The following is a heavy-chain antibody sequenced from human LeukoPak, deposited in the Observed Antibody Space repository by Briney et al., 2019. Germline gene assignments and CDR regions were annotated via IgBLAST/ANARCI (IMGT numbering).Heavy chain of an antibody. CDR3: ASRSSSSWQYYFDY. V-gene: IGHV4-39*01. CDR1: GGSISSSSYY. CDR2: IYYSGST. D-gene: IGHD6-13*01. J-gene: IGHJ4*02. Sequence: SETLSLTCTVSGGSISSSSYYWGWIRQPPGKGLEWIGSIYYSGSTYYNPSLKSRVTISVDTSKNQFSLKPSSVTAADTAVYYCASRSSSSWQYYFDYWGQGTLVTVSS.